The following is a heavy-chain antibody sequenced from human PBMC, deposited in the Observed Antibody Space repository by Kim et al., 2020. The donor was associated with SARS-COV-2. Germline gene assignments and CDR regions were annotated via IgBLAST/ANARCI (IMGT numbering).Heavy chain of an antibody. Sequence: SVKVSCKASGGTFSSYAISWVRQAPGQGLEWMGGIIPIFGTANYAQKFQGRVTITADESTSTAYMELSSLRSEDTAVYYCARTGDRGVISPRYDRREPPNYYYDMDVWGQGTTVTVSS. D-gene: IGHD3-10*01. CDR1: GGTFSSYA. CDR2: IIPIFGTA. CDR3: ARTGDRGVISPRYDRREPPNYYYDMDV. V-gene: IGHV1-69*13. J-gene: IGHJ6*02.